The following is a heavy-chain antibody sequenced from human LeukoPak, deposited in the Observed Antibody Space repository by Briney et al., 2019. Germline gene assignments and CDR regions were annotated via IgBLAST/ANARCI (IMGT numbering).Heavy chain of an antibody. D-gene: IGHD2-8*01. CDR2: MRHDGSDI. CDR1: GFTFSHYG. J-gene: IGHJ4*02. V-gene: IGHV3-30*02. Sequence: GGSLRLSCTTSGFTFSHYGFHWVRQAPGKGLEWLAFMRHDGSDISYAESVKGRFSISRDDSKNTVYLQMNSLRVADTTIYYCARVPSGTVDPSTYGVIDSWGQGTLVTVSS. CDR3: ARVPSGTVDPSTYGVIDS.